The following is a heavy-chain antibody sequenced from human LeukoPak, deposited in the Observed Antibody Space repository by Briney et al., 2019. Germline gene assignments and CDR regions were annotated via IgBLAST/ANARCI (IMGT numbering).Heavy chain of an antibody. CDR2: IRAYNGNT. Sequence: ASVKLSCXASGYTLTSYGISWVRRAPGQGLEWMGWIRAYNGNTNYAQKLQGRVTMTTDTSTSTAYMELRSLRSDDTAVYYCAREGIAAAGHAFDIRGQGTMVTVSS. D-gene: IGHD6-13*01. J-gene: IGHJ3*02. CDR1: GYTLTSYG. V-gene: IGHV1-18*01. CDR3: AREGIAAAGHAFDI.